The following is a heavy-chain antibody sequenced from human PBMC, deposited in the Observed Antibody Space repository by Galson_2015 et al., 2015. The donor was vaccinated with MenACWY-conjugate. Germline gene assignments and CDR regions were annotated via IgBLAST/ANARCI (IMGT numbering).Heavy chain of an antibody. D-gene: IGHD2-21*02. CDR2: VSYDGTKK. CDR3: AKGAVTAISYLDY. J-gene: IGHJ4*02. CDR1: GFTFSSFA. V-gene: IGHV3-30*18. Sequence: SLRLSCAASGFTFSSFAMHWVRQAPGKGLEWVALVSYDGTKKYYGDSVEGRFTISKDNSKNQFYLQMNSLRPEDTGVYYCAKGAVTAISYLDYWGQGALVTVSS.